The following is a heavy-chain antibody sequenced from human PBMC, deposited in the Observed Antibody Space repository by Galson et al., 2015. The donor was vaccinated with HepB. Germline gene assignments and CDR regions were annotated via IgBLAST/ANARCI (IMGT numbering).Heavy chain of an antibody. D-gene: IGHD3-22*01. CDR1: GFTVSSNY. CDR2: IYSDGGT. V-gene: IGHV3-66*02. Sequence: LRLSCAASGFTVSSNYMSWVRQAPGKGLEWVSVIYSDGGTYYADAVKGRFTISRDNSKNTLYLQMNSLRAEDTAVYYCARDGTDSSGYYYGWYFHYWGQGTQVTVSS. CDR3: ARDGTDSSGYYYGWYFHY. J-gene: IGHJ4*02.